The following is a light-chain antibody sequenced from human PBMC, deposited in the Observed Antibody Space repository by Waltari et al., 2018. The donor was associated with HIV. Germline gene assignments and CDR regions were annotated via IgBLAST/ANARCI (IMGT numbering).Light chain of an antibody. CDR3: CSDVGTYTLIVM. Sequence: QSALPQPSSVSVSLGQSVTISCTGIRSDVDAHYYVSSYRHHPGKAPKLTIYDVAKRPSGVPDRFSGSKSGNTASLTISGLQAEDEADYYCCSDVGTYTLIVMFGGGTRLIVL. CDR1: RSDVDAHYY. V-gene: IGLV2-11*01. J-gene: IGLJ3*02. CDR2: DVA.